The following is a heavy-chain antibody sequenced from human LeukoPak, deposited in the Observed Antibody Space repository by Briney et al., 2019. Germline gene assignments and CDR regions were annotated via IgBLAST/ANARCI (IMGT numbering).Heavy chain of an antibody. CDR1: GGTFSSYA. Sequence: SVKVSCKASGGTFSSYAISWARQAPGQGLEWMGGIIPIFGTANYAQKFQGRVTITADESTSTAYMELSSLRSEDTAVYYCANPRYDSSGYYYVDWGQGTLVTVSS. V-gene: IGHV1-69*13. D-gene: IGHD3-22*01. CDR3: ANPRYDSSGYYYVD. J-gene: IGHJ4*02. CDR2: IIPIFGTA.